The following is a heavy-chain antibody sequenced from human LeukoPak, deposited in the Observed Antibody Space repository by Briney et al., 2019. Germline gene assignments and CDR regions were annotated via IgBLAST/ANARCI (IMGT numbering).Heavy chain of an antibody. CDR1: GGSFSGYY. V-gene: IGHV4-34*01. Sequence: SETLSLTCAVYGGSFSGYYWSWIRQPPGKGLEWIGEINHSGSTNYNPSLKSRVTISVDTSKNQFSLKLSSVTAADTAVYYCARGGGNRPPDYWGQGTLVAVSS. J-gene: IGHJ4*02. CDR2: INHSGST. CDR3: ARGGGNRPPDY. D-gene: IGHD4-23*01.